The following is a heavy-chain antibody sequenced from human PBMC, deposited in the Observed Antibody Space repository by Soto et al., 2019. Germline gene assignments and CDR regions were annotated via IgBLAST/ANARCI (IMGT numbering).Heavy chain of an antibody. CDR2: IYYSGNT. J-gene: IGHJ3*02. CDR3: ARTVVVPAPAAFEI. V-gene: IGHV4-39*01. CDR1: GGSIGRSSYY. Sequence: SETLSLTCTVSGGSIGRSSYYWGWIRQPPGKGLEWIGSIYYSGNTYYNPSLKSRVTISVDTSKNQFSLKLSSVTAADTAVYYCARTVVVPAPAAFEIWGQGTMVTVSS. D-gene: IGHD2-2*01.